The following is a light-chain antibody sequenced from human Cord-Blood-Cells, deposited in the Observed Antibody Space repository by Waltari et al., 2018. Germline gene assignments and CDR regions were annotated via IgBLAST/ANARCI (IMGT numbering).Light chain of an antibody. CDR1: QDISNY. Sequence: EIQMTQSPSSLSASVGDRVTITCQASQDISNYLNWYQQKPGKAPKLLIYDASNLETGVPSRFSGSGSGTDFTFTISSLQPEDIATYDCQQYDNLPLTFCGGTKVEIK. CDR2: DAS. V-gene: IGKV1-33*01. J-gene: IGKJ4*01. CDR3: QQYDNLPLT.